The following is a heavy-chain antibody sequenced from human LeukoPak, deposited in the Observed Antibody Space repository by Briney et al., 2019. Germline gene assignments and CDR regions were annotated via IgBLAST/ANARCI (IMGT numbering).Heavy chain of an antibody. D-gene: IGHD3-3*01. J-gene: IGHJ4*02. CDR1: GYTYTSYY. Sequence: ASVNLSCKASGYTYTSYYMHWVRQAPGQGLEWMGIINPSGGSTSYAQKFQGRVTMTRDTSTSTVYMELSSLRSEDTAVYYCARVRVAPNFPDYWGQGTLVTVSS. CDR3: ARVRVAPNFPDY. V-gene: IGHV1-46*01. CDR2: INPSGGST.